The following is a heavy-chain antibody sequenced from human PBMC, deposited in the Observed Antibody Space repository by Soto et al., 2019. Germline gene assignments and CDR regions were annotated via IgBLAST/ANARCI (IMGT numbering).Heavy chain of an antibody. D-gene: IGHD6-19*01. CDR2: IKSKTDGGTT. CDR3: TTDNTVALDY. CDR1: GFPVARGL. Sequence: GGSLALAWAASGFPVARGLMNWVRQAPGKGLEWVGRIKSKTDGGTTDDAAPVKGRFTISRDDSKNTLYLQMNSLKTEDTAVYYCTTDNTVALDYWGQGT. V-gene: IGHV3-15*07. J-gene: IGHJ4*02.